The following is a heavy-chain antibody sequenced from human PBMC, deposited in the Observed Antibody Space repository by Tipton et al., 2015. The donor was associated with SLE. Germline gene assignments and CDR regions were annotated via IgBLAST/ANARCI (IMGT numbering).Heavy chain of an antibody. J-gene: IGHJ4*02. CDR3: ARGQFQLLPFDF. Sequence: TLSLTCAVYGGSFSDYSWSWIRQPPGKGLVWIGEINHGGSTNYNPSLKSRVTISADTSKNQFSLNLKPITAADTAVYYCARGQFQLLPFDFWGQGTLVTVSS. V-gene: IGHV4-34*01. CDR2: INHGGST. D-gene: IGHD2-2*01. CDR1: GGSFSDYS.